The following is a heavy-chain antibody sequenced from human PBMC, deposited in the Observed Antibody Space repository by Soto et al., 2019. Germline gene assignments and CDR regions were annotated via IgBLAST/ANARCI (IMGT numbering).Heavy chain of an antibody. CDR1: GGSISSGGYS. CDR2: IYHSGST. D-gene: IGHD3-10*01. CDR3: ARAHGSGWGAFDI. V-gene: IGHV4-30-2*01. J-gene: IGHJ3*02. Sequence: QLQLQESGSGLVKPSQTLSLTCAVSGGSISSGGYSWSWIRQPPGKGLEWIGYIYHSGSTYYNPSLKSRVTISVDRSKNQFSLKLSSVTAADTAVYDCARAHGSGWGAFDIWGQGTMVTVSS.